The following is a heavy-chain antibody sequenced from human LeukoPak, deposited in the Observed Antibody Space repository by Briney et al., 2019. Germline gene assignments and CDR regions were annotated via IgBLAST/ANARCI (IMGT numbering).Heavy chain of an antibody. V-gene: IGHV3-23*01. Sequence: PGGSLRLSCAASGFTFSSYAMSWVRQAPGRGLEWVSAISGSGGSTYYADSVKGRFTTSRDNSKNTLYLQMNSLRAEDTAVYYCAKAVWIQLWLLAYFDYWGQGTLVTVSS. CDR3: AKAVWIQLWLLAYFDY. J-gene: IGHJ4*02. D-gene: IGHD5-18*01. CDR2: ISGSGGST. CDR1: GFTFSSYA.